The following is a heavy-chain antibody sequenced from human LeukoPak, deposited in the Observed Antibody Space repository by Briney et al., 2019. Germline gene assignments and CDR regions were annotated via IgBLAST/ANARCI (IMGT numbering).Heavy chain of an antibody. J-gene: IGHJ3*02. V-gene: IGHV3-7*01. CDR2: IKYDGSKI. D-gene: IGHD1-26*01. CDR3: AREGDCMWSFLI. CDR1: GFTFSRHW. Sequence: GGSLRLSCAASGFTFSRHWMSWVRLAPGKGLEWVANIKYDGSKIYCVDSVKGRFTISRDNAKNSMYLQMNSLRAEDTALYYCAREGDCMWSFLIWGQGTMVTVSS.